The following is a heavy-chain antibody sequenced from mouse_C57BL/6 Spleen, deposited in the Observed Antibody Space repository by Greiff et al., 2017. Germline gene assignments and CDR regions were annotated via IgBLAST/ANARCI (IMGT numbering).Heavy chain of an antibody. Sequence: QVQLQQSGAELVRPGSSVKLSCKASGYTFTSYWMHWVKQRPIQGLEWIGNIDPSDSETHYNQKFKDKATLTVDKSSSTAYMQLSSLTSEDSAVYYCARTLDSSGYGYWGQGTTLTVSS. V-gene: IGHV1-52*01. J-gene: IGHJ2*01. CDR3: ARTLDSSGYGY. CDR1: GYTFTSYW. D-gene: IGHD3-2*02. CDR2: IDPSDSET.